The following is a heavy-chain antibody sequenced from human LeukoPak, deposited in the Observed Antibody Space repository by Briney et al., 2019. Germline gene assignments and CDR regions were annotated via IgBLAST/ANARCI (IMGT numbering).Heavy chain of an antibody. CDR2: INPSGGST. V-gene: IGHV1-46*01. J-gene: IGHJ6*03. CDR1: GYTFTSYY. CDR3: AGDGIAVACTGRDRGYYYYMDV. D-gene: IGHD6-19*01. Sequence: ASVKVSCKASGYTFTSYYMHWVRQAPGQGLEWMGIINPSGGSTSYAQKFQGRVTMTRDMSTSTVYMELSSLRSEDTAVYYCAGDGIAVACTGRDRGYYYYMDVWGKGTTVTVSS.